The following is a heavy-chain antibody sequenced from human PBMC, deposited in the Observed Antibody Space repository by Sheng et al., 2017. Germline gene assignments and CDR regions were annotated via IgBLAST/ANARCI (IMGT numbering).Heavy chain of an antibody. Sequence: QVQLVESGGGVVQPGGSLRLSCAASRFTFSSYGMHWVRQAPGKGLEWVAFIQYDENNKYYADSVKGRFTISRDNSKNTLYLQMSSLRADDTAVYYCAKDRARADIVATIHYMDVWGRGTTVTVSS. CDR1: RFTFSSYG. D-gene: IGHD5-12*01. CDR2: IQYDENNK. CDR3: AKDRARADIVATIHYMDV. V-gene: IGHV3-30*02. J-gene: IGHJ6*03.